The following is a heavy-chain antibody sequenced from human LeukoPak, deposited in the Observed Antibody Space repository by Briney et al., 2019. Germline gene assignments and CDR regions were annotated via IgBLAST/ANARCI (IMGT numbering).Heavy chain of an antibody. CDR2: ISSSSSYI. J-gene: IGHJ4*02. CDR1: GFTFSSYS. CDR3: ARVRVPGG. D-gene: IGHD2-2*01. Sequence: GGSLRLSCAASGFTFSSYSMNWVRQAPGKGLEWVSTISSSSSYIYYAGSVKGRFAISRDNAKNSLYLQMNSLRAEDTAVYYCARVRVPGGWGQGTLVTVSS. V-gene: IGHV3-21*01.